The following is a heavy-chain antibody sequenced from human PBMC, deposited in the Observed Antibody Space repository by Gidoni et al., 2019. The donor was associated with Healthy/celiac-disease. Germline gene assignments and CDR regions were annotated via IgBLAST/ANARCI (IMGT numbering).Heavy chain of an antibody. Sequence: EVQLLESGGGLVQPGGSLRLSCSASGFTFSSYAMSWVRQAPGQGLEWVSAISGSGGSTYYADSVKGRFTISRDNSKNTLYLQMNSLRAEDTAVYYCAKAGVLVVYANPFDYWGQGTLVTVSS. CDR2: ISGSGGST. V-gene: IGHV3-23*01. CDR3: AKAGVLVVYANPFDY. CDR1: GFTFSSYA. D-gene: IGHD2-8*02. J-gene: IGHJ4*02.